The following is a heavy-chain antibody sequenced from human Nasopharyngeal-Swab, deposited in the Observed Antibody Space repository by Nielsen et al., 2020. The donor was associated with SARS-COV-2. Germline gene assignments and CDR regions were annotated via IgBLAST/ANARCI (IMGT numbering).Heavy chain of an antibody. CDR2: ISYDGSNK. CDR3: ARAGLERGTYSYGSWGVDY. V-gene: IGHV3-30-3*01. Sequence: GESLKISCAASGFTFSSYAMHWVRQAPGKGLEWVAVISYDGSNKYYADSVKGRFTISRDNSKNTLYLQMNSLRAEDTAVYYCARAGLERGTYSYGSWGVDYWGQGTLVTVSS. J-gene: IGHJ4*02. D-gene: IGHD5-18*01. CDR1: GFTFSSYA.